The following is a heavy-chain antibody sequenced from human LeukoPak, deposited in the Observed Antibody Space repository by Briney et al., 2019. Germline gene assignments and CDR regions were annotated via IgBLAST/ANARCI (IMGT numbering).Heavy chain of an antibody. V-gene: IGHV4-38-2*01. CDR1: GYSISSGYY. D-gene: IGHD3-3*01. J-gene: IGHJ3*02. CDR2: IYHSGST. CDR3: ASPSSYDFPDI. Sequence: PSETLSLTCAVSGYSISSGYYWGWIRQPPGKGLERIGSIYHSGSTYYNPSLKSRVTISVDTSKNQFSLKLSSVTAADTAVYYCASPSSYDFPDIWGQGTMVTVSP.